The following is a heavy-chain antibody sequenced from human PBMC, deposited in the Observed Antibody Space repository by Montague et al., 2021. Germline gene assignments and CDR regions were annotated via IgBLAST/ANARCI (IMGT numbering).Heavy chain of an antibody. J-gene: IGHJ4*02. CDR3: ARSPTQWLVFGY. Sequence: SETLSLTCTVSDDSISSYYWSWIRQPPGKGLEWIGYFYYSGSTNYNPSLKSRVTMSLATSKNQFSLKLSSVAAADTAIYYCARSPTQWLVFGYWGQGTLVTVSS. CDR1: DDSISSYY. CDR2: FYYSGST. V-gene: IGHV4-59*01. D-gene: IGHD6-19*01.